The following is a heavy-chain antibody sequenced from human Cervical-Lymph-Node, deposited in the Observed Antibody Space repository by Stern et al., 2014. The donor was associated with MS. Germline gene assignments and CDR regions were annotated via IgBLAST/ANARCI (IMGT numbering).Heavy chain of an antibody. CDR2: VSNDGGVN. V-gene: IGHV3-30*18. CDR1: GFTFSKYG. D-gene: IGHD5-18*01. CDR3: AKEGGQAGDTRYSFDY. Sequence: QVQLVQSGGGVVQPGKSLRLSCEASGFTFSKYGMHWVRQAPGKGLDWGAVVSNDGGVNYHADSVKGRFTISRSNSQNTLYLQMNSLRPEDTAVYYCAKEGGQAGDTRYSFDYWGQGISVTVSS. J-gene: IGHJ4*02.